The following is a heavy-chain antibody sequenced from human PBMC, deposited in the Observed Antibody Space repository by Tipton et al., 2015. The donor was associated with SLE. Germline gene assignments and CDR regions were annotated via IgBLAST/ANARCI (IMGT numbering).Heavy chain of an antibody. Sequence: TLSLTCTVSGDSISSYYWSWIRQPPGKGLEWIGYIYYSGSTNYNPSLKSRVTISVDTSKNQFSLKLSSVTAADTAVYYCVRECERRVAFDIWGQGTMVTVSS. D-gene: IGHD1-1*01. CDR3: VRECERRVAFDI. CDR2: IYYSGST. J-gene: IGHJ3*02. CDR1: GDSISSYY. V-gene: IGHV4-59*01.